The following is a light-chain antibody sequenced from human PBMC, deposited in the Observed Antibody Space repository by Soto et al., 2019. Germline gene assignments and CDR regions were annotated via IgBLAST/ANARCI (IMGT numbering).Light chain of an antibody. CDR3: QQYNTRPAT. CDR2: GAS. CDR1: QSVSTN. Sequence: EIVMTQSPATLSVSPGERATLSCRASQSVSTNLAWYQQKPGQAPRLLIYGASTRATGIPARFSGSGSGTEFTLTITSLQSEDFAVYYCQQYNTRPATFGQGTKVEIK. V-gene: IGKV3-15*01. J-gene: IGKJ1*01.